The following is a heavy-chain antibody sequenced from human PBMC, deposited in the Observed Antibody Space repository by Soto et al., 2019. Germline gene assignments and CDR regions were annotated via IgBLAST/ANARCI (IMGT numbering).Heavy chain of an antibody. J-gene: IGHJ4*02. V-gene: IGHV4-31*03. Sequence: QVQLQESGPGLVKPSQTLSLTCTVSGDSISSADYYWSWIRQHPGRGLEWITYIHYRGNTYFNPSRKSRVSISVDTPKNQFSLKLSSVAAADTAVYYCATKPNGLYYFDYWGQGTLVTVSS. D-gene: IGHD2-8*01. CDR2: IHYRGNT. CDR1: GDSISSADYY. CDR3: ATKPNGLYYFDY.